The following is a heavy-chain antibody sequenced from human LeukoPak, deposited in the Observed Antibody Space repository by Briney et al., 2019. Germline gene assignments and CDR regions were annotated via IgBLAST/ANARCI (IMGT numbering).Heavy chain of an antibody. J-gene: IGHJ2*01. CDR3: ARESPPHWYFDL. CDR2: IKLDGSEK. CDR1: GFIFSNYW. Sequence: GGSLRLSCAASGFIFSNYWMSWVRQAPGIGLEWVANIKLDGSEKYYVDSVKGRFTISRDNSKNTLYLQMNSLRAEDTAVYYCARESPPHWYFDLWGRGTLVTVSS. V-gene: IGHV3-7*05.